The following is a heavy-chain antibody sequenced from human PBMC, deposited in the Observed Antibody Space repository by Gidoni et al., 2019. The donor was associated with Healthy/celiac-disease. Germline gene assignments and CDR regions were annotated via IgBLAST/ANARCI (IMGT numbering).Heavy chain of an antibody. CDR2: NSAYNGHT. D-gene: IGHD3-3*01. CDR3: ARRYYDFGSCYYVPLADYYNGMDV. V-gene: IGHV1-18*01. J-gene: IGHJ6*02. Sequence: QVQLLQSVAEVTKPGASVKVSCEASGYPFTSYGISCLRQAPRQGLEWMGWNSAYNGHTNYAQKLQGRVTMTTDTSTSTAYMVLRSMRSDDTAVYYCARRYYDFGSCYYVPLADYYNGMDVWGQGTTVTVSS. CDR1: GYPFTSYG.